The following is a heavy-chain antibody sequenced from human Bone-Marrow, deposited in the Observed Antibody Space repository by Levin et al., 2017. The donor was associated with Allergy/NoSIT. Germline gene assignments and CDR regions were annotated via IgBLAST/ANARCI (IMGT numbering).Heavy chain of an antibody. Sequence: GASVKVSCKASGYTFSGYYLHWVRQAPGQGLEWVGRIYPKDGDTSYAQKFQGRVTMTRDTSINTAYMELSRLTSDDTAVYYCAREYMTTLHIDYWGQGTLVTVSS. D-gene: IGHD1-1*01. J-gene: IGHJ4*02. CDR2: IYPKDGDT. CDR1: GYTFSGYY. CDR3: AREYMTTLHIDY. V-gene: IGHV1-2*06.